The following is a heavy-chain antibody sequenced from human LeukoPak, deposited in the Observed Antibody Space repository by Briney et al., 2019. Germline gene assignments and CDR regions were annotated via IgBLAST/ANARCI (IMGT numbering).Heavy chain of an antibody. Sequence: ASVKVSCKASGYTFTSYGISWVRQAPGQGLEWMGWISAYNGNTNYAQKLQGRVTMTTDTSTSTAYMELRSLRSDDTAVYYCARDRWWSGGYYRGDAFDIWGQGTMVTVSS. CDR3: ARDRWWSGGYYRGDAFDI. V-gene: IGHV1-18*01. J-gene: IGHJ3*02. D-gene: IGHD1-26*01. CDR1: GYTFTSYG. CDR2: ISAYNGNT.